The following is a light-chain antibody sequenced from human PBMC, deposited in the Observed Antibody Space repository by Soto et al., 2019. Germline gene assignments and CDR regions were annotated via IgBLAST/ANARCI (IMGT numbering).Light chain of an antibody. J-gene: IGLJ2*01. CDR1: SSDVGGYKY. CDR3: SSYGGSNNFVL. V-gene: IGLV2-8*01. Sequence: QSALTQPPSASGSPGQSVIISCTGTSSDVGGYKYVSWYQQHPGQAPKLMIFEVSKWPSGVPDRFSGSKSGNTASLTVSGLQAEDEADYYCSSYGGSNNFVLFGGGTKLTVL. CDR2: EVS.